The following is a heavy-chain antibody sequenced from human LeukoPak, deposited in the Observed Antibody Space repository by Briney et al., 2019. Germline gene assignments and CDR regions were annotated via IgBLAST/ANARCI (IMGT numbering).Heavy chain of an antibody. CDR1: GFGFGQYE. D-gene: IGHD3-22*01. CDR3: AKDFPHYYEVPHGMDV. J-gene: IGHJ6*02. CDR2: ISVRAATI. V-gene: IGHV3-48*03. Sequence: GGSLRLSCAASGFGFGQYEMNWVRQAPGKGLEWIAYISVRAATIYYGDSVEGRFTISRDDAKNSLYLQMSGLRVEDTAIYYCAKDFPHYYEVPHGMDVWGQGTTVTV.